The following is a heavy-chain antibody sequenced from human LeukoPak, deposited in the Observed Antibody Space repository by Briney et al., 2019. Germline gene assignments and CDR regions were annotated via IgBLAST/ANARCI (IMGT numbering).Heavy chain of an antibody. CDR1: GGPISSDWL. V-gene: IGHV4-38-2*01. J-gene: IGHJ6*03. CDR2: KHRSGET. D-gene: IGHD3-22*01. Sequence: SGTLSLTCAGSGGPISSDWLRGLVRPPPRKRLGGVGAKHRSGETSYNPSLKRRVTISLDTSRNQFSLRLNSVTAADTAVYYCARAKREYYDNSGYESYYYFMDVWGKGTTVTVSS. CDR3: ARAKREYYDNSGYESYYYFMDV.